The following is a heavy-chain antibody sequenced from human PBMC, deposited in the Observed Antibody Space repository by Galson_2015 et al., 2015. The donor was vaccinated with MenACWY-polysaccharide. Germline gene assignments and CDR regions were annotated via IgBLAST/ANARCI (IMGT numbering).Heavy chain of an antibody. CDR1: GFTFNSFA. V-gene: IGHV3-30*04. J-gene: IGHJ6*04. D-gene: IGHD4-11*01. CDR2: ISYDGSKK. CDR3: SRLQSKYMDV. Sequence: SLRLSCAASGFTFNSFAMHWVRQAPGKGLEWVALISYDGSKKEYADSVKGRFTISRDNSKNTLYLQMDSLRAEDTAVYYCSRLQSKYMDVWGKGTTVTVSS.